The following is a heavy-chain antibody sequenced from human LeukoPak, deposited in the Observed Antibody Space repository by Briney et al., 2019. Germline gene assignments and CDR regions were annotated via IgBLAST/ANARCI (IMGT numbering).Heavy chain of an antibody. Sequence: ASVRVSCKASGYTYTSYYMHWVRQASGQWLELMGIINPSGGSTSYAQKFQGRVTMTRDTSTSTVYMELSSLRSEDTAVYYCARGDILTGYPSYYFDYWGQGTLVTVSS. V-gene: IGHV1-46*01. D-gene: IGHD3-9*01. J-gene: IGHJ4*02. CDR1: GYTYTSYY. CDR2: INPSGGST. CDR3: ARGDILTGYPSYYFDY.